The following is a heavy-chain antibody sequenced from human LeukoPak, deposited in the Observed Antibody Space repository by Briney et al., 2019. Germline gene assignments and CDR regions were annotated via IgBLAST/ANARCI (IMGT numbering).Heavy chain of an antibody. D-gene: IGHD5-12*01. Sequence: PGGSLRLSCAASGFSFDDYDMAWLRHAPGKGLEWVSDIDWKGRPTSYADSVKGRFTISRDNAKKSLYLQLDSLRAEDTAVYYCARDPGSGYEEHFDYWGQGTLVTVSS. CDR1: GFSFDDYD. J-gene: IGHJ4*02. CDR3: ARDPGSGYEEHFDY. CDR2: IDWKGRPT. V-gene: IGHV3-20*04.